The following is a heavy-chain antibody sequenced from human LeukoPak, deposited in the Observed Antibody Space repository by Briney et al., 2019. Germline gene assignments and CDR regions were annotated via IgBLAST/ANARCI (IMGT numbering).Heavy chain of an antibody. J-gene: IGHJ4*02. V-gene: IGHV3-30*03. CDR3: ARDSAWLSYFDY. Sequence: PGGSLRLSCAASGFTFSSYGMHWVRQAPGKGLEWVAAISSDGSNKYYADSVKGRFTISRDNSKNTLYLQMNSLRTEDTAVYYCARDSAWLSYFDYWGQGSLVTVSS. D-gene: IGHD3-22*01. CDR1: GFTFSSYG. CDR2: ISSDGSNK.